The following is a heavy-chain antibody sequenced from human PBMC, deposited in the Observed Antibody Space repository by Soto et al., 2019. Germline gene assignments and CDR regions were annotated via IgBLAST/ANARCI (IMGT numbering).Heavy chain of an antibody. CDR2: IKQDGSEK. J-gene: IGHJ4*02. V-gene: IGHV3-7*05. CDR1: GFSFSSHW. CDR3: ARVTSPGYFDS. Sequence: EVQLVESGGGLVQPGGSLRLSCAASGFSFSSHWMTWVRQAPGKGPEWVAYIKQDGSEKYYVDSVMGRFTMSRDNTQSSLSLQMNTLRVEDTAVYYCARVTSPGYFDSWGQGTLVNVSS.